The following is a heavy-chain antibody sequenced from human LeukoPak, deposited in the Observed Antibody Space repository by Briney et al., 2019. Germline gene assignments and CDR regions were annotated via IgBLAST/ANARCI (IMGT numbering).Heavy chain of an antibody. CDR3: IGTTSTFDV. J-gene: IGHJ3*01. D-gene: IGHD1-1*01. V-gene: IGHV4-59*01. Sequence: SETLSLTCTVSGASISSFYWSWIRQPPGKGLEWIGYVRYTGDTNYDPSLKSRVSMPVDTSKNQFSLRLTSVTAADAAVYYCIGTTSTFDVWGQGTVVTVS. CDR2: VRYTGDT. CDR1: GASISSFY.